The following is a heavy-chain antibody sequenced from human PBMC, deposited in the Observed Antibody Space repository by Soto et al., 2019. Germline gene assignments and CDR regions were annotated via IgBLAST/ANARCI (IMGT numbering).Heavy chain of an antibody. CDR3: ARVLRRGVPKFDY. J-gene: IGHJ4*02. Sequence: SSETLSLTCTVSGGSISSGGYYWSWIRQHPGKGLEWIGYIYYSGSTYYNPSLKSRVTISVDTSKNQFSLKLSSVTAADTAVYYCARVLRRGVPKFDYWGQGTLVTVSS. CDR1: GGSISSGGYY. V-gene: IGHV4-31*03. D-gene: IGHD3-10*01. CDR2: IYYSGST.